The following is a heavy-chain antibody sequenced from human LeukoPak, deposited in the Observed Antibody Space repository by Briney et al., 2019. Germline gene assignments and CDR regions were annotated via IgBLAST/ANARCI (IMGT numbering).Heavy chain of an antibody. CDR3: ARGWITMVRGVIISSSYYMDV. J-gene: IGHJ6*03. D-gene: IGHD3-10*01. Sequence: GGSLRLSCAASGFTVSSNYMSWVRQAPGKGLEWVSVIYSGGSTYYADSVKGRFTISRDNSKNTLYLQMNSLRAEDTAVYYRARGWITMVRGVIISSSYYMDVWGKGTTVTVSS. CDR1: GFTVSSNY. CDR2: IYSGGST. V-gene: IGHV3-66*02.